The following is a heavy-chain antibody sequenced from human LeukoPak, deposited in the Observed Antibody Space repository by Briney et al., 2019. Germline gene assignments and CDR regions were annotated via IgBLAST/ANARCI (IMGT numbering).Heavy chain of an antibody. V-gene: IGHV3-7*03. Sequence: PGGSLRLSCAASGFTFNTYWMTWVRQAPGQGLEWVADIKEDGSDKYYVDAVKGRFTISRDNAKNSLFLQMNSLRVEDTAVYYCAKVPEGYCSGGTCYLHYWGQGTLVTVSS. CDR3: AKVPEGYCSGGTCYLHY. CDR2: IKEDGSDK. CDR1: GFTFNTYW. J-gene: IGHJ4*02. D-gene: IGHD2-15*01.